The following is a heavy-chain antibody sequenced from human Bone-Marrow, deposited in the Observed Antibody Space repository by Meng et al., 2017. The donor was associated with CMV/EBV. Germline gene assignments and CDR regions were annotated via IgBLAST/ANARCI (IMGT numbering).Heavy chain of an antibody. D-gene: IGHD3-3*01. J-gene: IGHJ4*02. CDR2: MSYDGNDK. CDR1: GFTVSSNY. Sequence: GESLKISCAASGFTVSSNYMSWVRQAPGKGQEWVAVMSYDGNDKYYADSVKGRFTISRDNAKNSLYLQMNSLRAEDTAVYYCATLEWLLPDYWGQGTLVTVSS. CDR3: ATLEWLLPDY. V-gene: IGHV3-30-3*01.